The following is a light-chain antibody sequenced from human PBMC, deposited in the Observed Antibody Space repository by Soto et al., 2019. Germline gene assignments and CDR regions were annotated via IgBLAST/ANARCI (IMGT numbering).Light chain of an antibody. Sequence: DIQMTQSPSTLSASVGDRVTVTCRASQSINSWLAWYQQKPGKAPKLLIYDASSLQSGVPSRFTGSGFGTDFTLTIASLQPEDFSTYYCQQSDSTPYTFGQGTKVEI. CDR3: QQSDSTPYT. V-gene: IGKV1-5*01. CDR1: QSINSW. J-gene: IGKJ2*01. CDR2: DAS.